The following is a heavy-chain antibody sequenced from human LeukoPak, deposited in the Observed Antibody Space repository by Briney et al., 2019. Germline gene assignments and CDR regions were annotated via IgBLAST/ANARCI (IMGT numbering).Heavy chain of an antibody. D-gene: IGHD3-3*01. CDR1: GGSISSGDYY. V-gene: IGHV4-30-4*08. CDR3: ARELRPGAYDFWSGLPSGPFDY. Sequence: PSQTLSLTCTVSGGSISSGDYYWSWIRQPPGKGLEWIGYIYYSGSTYYNPSLKSRVTISVDTSKNQFSLKLSSVTAADTAVYYCARELRPGAYDFWSGLPSGPFDYWGQGTLVTVSS. CDR2: IYYSGST. J-gene: IGHJ4*02.